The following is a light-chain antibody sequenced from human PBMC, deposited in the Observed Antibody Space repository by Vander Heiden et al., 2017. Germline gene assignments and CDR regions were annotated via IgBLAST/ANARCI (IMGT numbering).Light chain of an antibody. CDR2: ENN. CDR3: GTWDSALASFI. CDR1: TSNMGNNY. V-gene: IGLV1-51*02. J-gene: IGLJ2*01. Sequence: QSVLTQPPSVSAAPGQKVTISCSGSTSNMGNNYVAWYQHLPGTAPKLLIYENNERPSGIPDRFSGSKSGTSATLGITGLQTGDEADYYCGTWDSALASFIFGGGTKLTVL.